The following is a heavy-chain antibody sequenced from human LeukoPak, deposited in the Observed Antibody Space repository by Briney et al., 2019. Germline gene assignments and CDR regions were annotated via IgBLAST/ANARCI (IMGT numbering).Heavy chain of an antibody. CDR2: ISYSGIT. J-gene: IGHJ5*02. CDR1: GGSITSDDYY. V-gene: IGHV4-30-4*01. CDR3: ARGVERIFGVVNWFDP. Sequence: SETLSLTCTVSGGSITSDDYYWTWIRQPPGKGLEWIGHISYSGITSYNPSLKSRVTMSVDTSRNQFSLRLTSVTAADTAVYYCARGVERIFGVVNWFDPWGQGTPVTVSS. D-gene: IGHD3-3*01.